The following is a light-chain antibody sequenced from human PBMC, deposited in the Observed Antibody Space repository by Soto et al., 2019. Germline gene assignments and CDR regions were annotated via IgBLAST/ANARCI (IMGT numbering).Light chain of an antibody. CDR1: QPISSW. Sequence: DIQMTQSPPTLSASVGDRDTITCRASQPISSWLAWYHQKPGKAPKLLIYDASNLDSGVPSRCSGSGSGTELTLTIRRLQPDDFGRYFFQQYENDWTFGKGTKEEIK. CDR2: DAS. V-gene: IGKV1-5*01. J-gene: IGKJ1*01. CDR3: QQYENDWT.